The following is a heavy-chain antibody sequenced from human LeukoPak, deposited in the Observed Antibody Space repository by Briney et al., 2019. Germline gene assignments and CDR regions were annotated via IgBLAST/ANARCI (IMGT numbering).Heavy chain of an antibody. Sequence: GGSLRLSCAVSGFSFSNYWMTWVRQAPGKGLEWVANIEQDGSEKNYVDSVKGRFTISRDNAKNSLYLQMNSLRAEDTAVYYCAREIDWSGYHYYFDYWGQGTLVTVSS. V-gene: IGHV3-7*01. CDR3: AREIDWSGYHYYFDY. CDR2: IEQDGSEK. D-gene: IGHD3-3*01. J-gene: IGHJ4*02. CDR1: GFSFSNYW.